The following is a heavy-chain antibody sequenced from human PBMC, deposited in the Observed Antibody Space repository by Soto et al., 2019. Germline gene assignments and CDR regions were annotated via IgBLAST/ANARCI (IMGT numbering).Heavy chain of an antibody. Sequence: SETLSLTCTVSGGSISSSSYYWGWIRQPPGKGLEWIGSIYYSGSTYYNPSLKSRVTISVDTSKNQFSLKLSSVTAADTAVYYCARGDHRVYGDYVYYYYYYGMDVWGQGTTVTVSS. CDR2: IYYSGST. J-gene: IGHJ6*02. V-gene: IGHV4-39*07. CDR3: ARGDHRVYGDYVYYYYYYGMDV. D-gene: IGHD4-17*01. CDR1: GGSISSSSYY.